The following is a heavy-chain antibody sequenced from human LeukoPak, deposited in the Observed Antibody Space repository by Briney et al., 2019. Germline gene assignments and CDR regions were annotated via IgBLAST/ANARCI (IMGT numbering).Heavy chain of an antibody. CDR1: GFTFSSYW. CDR3: ARDRDWGTDY. D-gene: IGHD7-27*01. V-gene: IGHV3-7*05. J-gene: IGHJ4*02. Sequence: GGSLRLPCVASGFTFSSYWMSWVRQAPGKGLEWVANIKEDGSDKYYVDSVKGRFTISRDNAKNSLYLQMNSLRAEDTAIYYCARDRDWGTDYWGQGTLVTVSS. CDR2: IKEDGSDK.